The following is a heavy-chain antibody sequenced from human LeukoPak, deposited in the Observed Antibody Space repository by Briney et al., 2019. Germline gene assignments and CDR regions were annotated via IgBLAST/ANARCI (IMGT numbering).Heavy chain of an antibody. V-gene: IGHV1-46*01. D-gene: IGHD5-18*01. CDR2: INPSGGST. Sequence: GASVKVSCKASGFTFTSYYMHWVRQAPGQGLEWMGIINPSGGSTSYAQKFQGRVTMTGDTSTSTVYMELSSLRSEDTAVYYCARDGYSYGQGRYYYYYYMDVWGKGTTVTVSS. CDR1: GFTFTSYY. CDR3: ARDGYSYGQGRYYYYYYMDV. J-gene: IGHJ6*03.